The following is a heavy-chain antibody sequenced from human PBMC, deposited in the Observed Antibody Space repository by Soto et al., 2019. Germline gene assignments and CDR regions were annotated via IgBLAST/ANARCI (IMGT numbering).Heavy chain of an antibody. CDR1: GYTFTGYY. CDR2: INPNGGGT. CDR3: ARLYSSSLDAFDI. V-gene: IGHV1-2*04. J-gene: IGHJ3*02. Sequence: QVQLVQSGAEVKKPGASVKVSCKASGYTFTGYYMHWVRQAPGQGLEWMGWINPNGGGTNYAQKFQGWVTMTRDTSISTAYMELSRLRSDDTSVYYCARLYSSSLDAFDIWGQGTMVTVSS. D-gene: IGHD6-6*01.